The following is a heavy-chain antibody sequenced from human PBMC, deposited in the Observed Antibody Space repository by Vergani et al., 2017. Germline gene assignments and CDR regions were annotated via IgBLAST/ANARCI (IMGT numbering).Heavy chain of an antibody. Sequence: QVQLVQYGAEVKKPGSSVKVSCKASGGTFSSYAISWVRQAPGQGLEWMGGIIPIFGTANYAQKFQGRVTITADESTSTAYMELSSLRSEDTAVYYCAKDPRATGSGWHWRGEYYFDYWGQGTLVTVSS. J-gene: IGHJ4*02. CDR3: AKDPRATGSGWHWRGEYYFDY. CDR1: GGTFSSYA. D-gene: IGHD6-19*01. CDR2: IIPIFGTA. V-gene: IGHV1-69*01.